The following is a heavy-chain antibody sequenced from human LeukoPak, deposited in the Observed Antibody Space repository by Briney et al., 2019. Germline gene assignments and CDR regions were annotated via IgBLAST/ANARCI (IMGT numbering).Heavy chain of an antibody. Sequence: GGSLRLSCAASGFTFSSYAMSWVRQAPGKGLEWVSAISGSGGSTYYADSVKGRFTISRDNSKNTLYLQMNSLRAEDTAVYYCAKDRFPTTVTTRNLDYWGQGTLVTVSS. CDR3: AKDRFPTTVTTRNLDY. V-gene: IGHV3-23*01. CDR2: ISGSGGST. D-gene: IGHD4-17*01. CDR1: GFTFSSYA. J-gene: IGHJ4*02.